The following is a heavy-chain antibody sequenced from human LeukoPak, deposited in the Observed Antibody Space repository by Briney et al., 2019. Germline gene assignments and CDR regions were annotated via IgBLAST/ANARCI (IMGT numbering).Heavy chain of an antibody. D-gene: IGHD4-11*01. J-gene: IGHJ5*02. Sequence: ASVKVSCKASGFSFTSFGVTWVRQAPGQGLEWMGWISTYTGVTHYAEEFEDRVTMSIDTSTTTAYMELRSLRYDDTAVYYCARDSDYSGNGNGDWFDPWGQGTVVTVSS. CDR2: ISTYTGVT. CDR3: ARDSDYSGNGNGDWFDP. CDR1: GFSFTSFG. V-gene: IGHV1-18*04.